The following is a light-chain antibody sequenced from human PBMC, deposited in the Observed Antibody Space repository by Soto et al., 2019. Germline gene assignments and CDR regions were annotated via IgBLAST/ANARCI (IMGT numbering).Light chain of an antibody. CDR1: QTISKW. Sequence: DIQMTQSPSTLSASVGDRVIVTCRASQTISKWLAWFQQKPGKAPKLLIYEASSLESGVPSRFSGSGSGTDFTLTISSLQPDDFATYYGQHYSTYPSFGGGTKVDIK. CDR2: EAS. J-gene: IGKJ4*01. CDR3: QHYSTYPS. V-gene: IGKV1-5*03.